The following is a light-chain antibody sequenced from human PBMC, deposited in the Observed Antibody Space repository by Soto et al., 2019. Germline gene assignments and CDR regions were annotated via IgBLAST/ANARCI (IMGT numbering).Light chain of an antibody. CDR3: SSYTSSSTLEGV. Sequence: ALTQPASVSGSPGQSITISCTGTSSDVGGYNYVSWYQQHPGKAPKLMIYEVSNRPSGVSNRFSGSKSGNTASLTISGLQAEDEADYYCSSYTSSSTLEGVFGGGTKLTVL. V-gene: IGLV2-14*01. CDR1: SSDVGGYNY. J-gene: IGLJ2*01. CDR2: EVS.